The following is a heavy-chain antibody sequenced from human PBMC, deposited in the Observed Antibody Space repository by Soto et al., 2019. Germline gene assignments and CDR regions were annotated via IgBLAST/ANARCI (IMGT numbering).Heavy chain of an antibody. J-gene: IGHJ4*02. CDR2: IYYSGST. CDR1: GGSISSGDYY. Sequence: PSETLSLTCTVSGGSISSGDYYWSWIRQPPGKGLEWIGYIYYSGSTYYNPSLKSRVTISVDTSKNQFSLKLSSVTAADTAVYHCARGGYYDSSGYAHDYWGQGTLVTVSS. V-gene: IGHV4-30-4*01. D-gene: IGHD3-22*01. CDR3: ARGGYYDSSGYAHDY.